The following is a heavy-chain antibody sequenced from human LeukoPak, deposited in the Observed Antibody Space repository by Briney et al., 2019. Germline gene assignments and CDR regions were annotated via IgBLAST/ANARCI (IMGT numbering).Heavy chain of an antibody. V-gene: IGHV3-15*01. CDR2: IQSETDGGTT. J-gene: IGHJ4*02. Sequence: PGGSLRLSCAASGFTFSHTWMTWVRQAPGKGLEWVGQIQSETDGGTTDYAAPVRGRFTISRDDSKNTLYLQMNSLKTEDTAVYYCTTDLKPYGDYALTVYWGQGTLVTVSS. D-gene: IGHD4-17*01. CDR1: GFTFSHTW. CDR3: TTDLKPYGDYALTVY.